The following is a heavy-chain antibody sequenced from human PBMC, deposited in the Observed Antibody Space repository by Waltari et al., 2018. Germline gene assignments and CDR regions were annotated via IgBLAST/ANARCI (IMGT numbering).Heavy chain of an antibody. J-gene: IGHJ3*01. V-gene: IGHV4-39*01. CDR1: GDSITSNRHY. Sequence: QLQLQESGPGLVTPSETLSLTSSVSGDSITSNRHYWGWIRQPPGQGLEWIGTLSYSGTTYISPSLKSRVTLSRDTSRNQLSLELGSVTATDTAMYYCATYIGASVGTAAFDVWGQGTMVNVSS. CDR3: ATYIGASVGTAAFDV. D-gene: IGHD5-12*01. CDR2: LSYSGTT.